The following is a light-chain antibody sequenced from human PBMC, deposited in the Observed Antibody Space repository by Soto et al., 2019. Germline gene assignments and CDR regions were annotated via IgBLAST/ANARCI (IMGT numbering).Light chain of an antibody. CDR1: QSVSSSY. Sequence: LTMSTDPLSVSQGERVTLSCRASQSVSSSYLAWYQQKPGQAPRLLIYGASSRATGIPDRFSGSGSGTDFTLTISRLEPEDFAVYYRQQYETYGQGTKVDIK. CDR2: GAS. J-gene: IGKJ1*01. CDR3: QQYET. V-gene: IGKV3-20*01.